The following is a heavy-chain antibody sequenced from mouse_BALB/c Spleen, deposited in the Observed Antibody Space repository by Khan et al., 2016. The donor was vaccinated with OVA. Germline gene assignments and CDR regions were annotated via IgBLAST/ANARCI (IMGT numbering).Heavy chain of an antibody. V-gene: IGHV1S137*01. Sequence: QVQLQQSESELVSLGVSVKISCKGSGYTFTDYALHWVKQSHAKSLEWMGLISTYSGNTNYKQKFKGKATMTVYKSFSIPYMELSRLTSDDCAICYFTGPTYDVYYDYWGQGTTLTVSS. J-gene: IGHJ2*01. CDR2: ISTYSGNT. CDR3: TGPTYDVYYDY. CDR1: GYTFTDYA. D-gene: IGHD2-3*01.